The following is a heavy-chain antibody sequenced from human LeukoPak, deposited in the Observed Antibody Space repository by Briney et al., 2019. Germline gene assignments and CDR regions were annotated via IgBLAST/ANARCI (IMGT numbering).Heavy chain of an antibody. CDR1: GGSISSYY. J-gene: IGHJ4*02. Sequence: PSETLSLTCTVSGGSISSYYWSWIRQPPGKGLEWIGYIYYSGSTNYNPSLKSRVTISVDTSKNQFSLKLSSVTAADTAVYYCATKGRGYSGYDFSFDSWGQGTLVTVSS. CDR2: IYYSGST. V-gene: IGHV4-59*01. D-gene: IGHD5-12*01. CDR3: ATKGRGYSGYDFSFDS.